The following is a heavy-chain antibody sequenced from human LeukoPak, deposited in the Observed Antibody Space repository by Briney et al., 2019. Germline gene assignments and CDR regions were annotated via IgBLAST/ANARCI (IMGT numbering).Heavy chain of an antibody. D-gene: IGHD3-10*01. V-gene: IGHV3-49*04. CDR3: TRYSYYYDSGIWAFDY. J-gene: IGHJ4*02. CDR2: IRSKAYGGTT. Sequence: GGSLRLSCAASGFTVSSNYMSWVRQAPGKGLEWVGFIRSKAYGGTTEYAASVKGRFTISRDDSKSIAYLQMNSLKTEDTAVYYCTRYSYYYDSGIWAFDYWGQGTLVTVSS. CDR1: GFTVSSNY.